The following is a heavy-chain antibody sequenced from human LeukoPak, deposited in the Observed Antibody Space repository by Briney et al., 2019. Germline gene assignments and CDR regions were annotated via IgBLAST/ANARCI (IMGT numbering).Heavy chain of an antibody. CDR2: INPKSGGT. Sequence: ASVKVSCKASGYTFTDYYIHWVRQAPGEGLEWMGWINPKSGGTSYAEKFQGRVTMTRVTSITTAYMELTRLTADDTAVYFCVRETTFVRGPDNWGQGTLVTVSS. CDR3: VRETTFVRGPDN. V-gene: IGHV1-2*02. D-gene: IGHD3-10*01. J-gene: IGHJ1*01. CDR1: GYTFTDYY.